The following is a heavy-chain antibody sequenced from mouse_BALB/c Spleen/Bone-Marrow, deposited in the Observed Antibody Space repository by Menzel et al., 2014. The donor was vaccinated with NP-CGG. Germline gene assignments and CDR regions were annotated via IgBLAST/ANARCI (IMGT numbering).Heavy chain of an antibody. D-gene: IGHD2-14*01. CDR2: IDPYSGGT. Sequence: EVKLVESGPELVKPGASVKVSCKASGYAFTNYNMNWVKQSHGKSLEWIGYIDPYSGGTNYNQKFRGKATLTVDKSSSTAYMHLNSLTSEDSAVYYCSRGVLAYFDYWGQGTTLTGSS. J-gene: IGHJ2*01. CDR3: SRGVLAYFDY. V-gene: IGHV1S135*01. CDR1: GYAFTNYN.